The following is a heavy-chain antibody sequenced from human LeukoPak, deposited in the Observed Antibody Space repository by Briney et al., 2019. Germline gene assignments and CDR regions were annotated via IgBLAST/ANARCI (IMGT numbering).Heavy chain of an antibody. D-gene: IGHD4-17*01. CDR3: ATRCQSNFDY. V-gene: IGHV3-30*03. CDR2: ISYDGSNK. J-gene: IGHJ4*02. Sequence: PGRSLRLSCAASGFTFSSYGMHWVRQAPGKGLEWVAVISYDGSNKYYADSVKGRFTISRDNSKNTLYLQMNSLRAEDTAVYYCATRCQSNFDYWGQGTLVTVSS. CDR1: GFTFSSYG.